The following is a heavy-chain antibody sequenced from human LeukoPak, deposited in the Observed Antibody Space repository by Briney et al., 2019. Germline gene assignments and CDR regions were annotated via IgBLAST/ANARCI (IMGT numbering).Heavy chain of an antibody. J-gene: IGHJ2*01. D-gene: IGHD4-17*01. CDR2: IYHSGST. Sequence: SETLSLTCAVSGGSISSNNWWSWVRQPPGKGLEWIGDIYHSGSTNYNPSVKSRVTISVDKSKNQFSLKLSSVTAADTAVYYCARDPAVTTRDNWYFDLWGRGTLVTVSS. CDR1: GGSISSNNW. V-gene: IGHV4-4*02. CDR3: ARDPAVTTRDNWYFDL.